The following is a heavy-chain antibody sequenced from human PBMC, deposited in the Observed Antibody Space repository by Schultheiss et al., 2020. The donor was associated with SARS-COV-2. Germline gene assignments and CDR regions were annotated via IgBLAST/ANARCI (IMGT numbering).Heavy chain of an antibody. Sequence: SETLSLTCAVSGGSISSSNWWSWVRQPPGKGLEWIGYIYYSGSTYYNPSLKSRVTISVDTSKNQFSLKLSSVTAADTAVYYCARIYCSSTSCDYYYGMDVWGQGTTVTVSS. CDR2: IYYSGST. V-gene: IGHV4-4*02. D-gene: IGHD2-2*01. CDR1: GGSISSSNW. J-gene: IGHJ6*02. CDR3: ARIYCSSTSCDYYYGMDV.